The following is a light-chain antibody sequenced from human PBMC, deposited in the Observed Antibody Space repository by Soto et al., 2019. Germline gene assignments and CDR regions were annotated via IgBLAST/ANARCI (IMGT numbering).Light chain of an antibody. V-gene: IGLV2-14*01. CDR1: SNDVAYYNY. J-gene: IGLJ3*02. CDR2: EVI. Sequence: QSALTQPASVSGSPGQWITISCTGTSNDVAYYNYVSWFQQHPGKAPKLMIYEVINRPSGVSNRFSGSKSGDTASLTISGLQAEDEADYYCSSYTTSTTWVFGGGTKLTVL. CDR3: SSYTTSTTWV.